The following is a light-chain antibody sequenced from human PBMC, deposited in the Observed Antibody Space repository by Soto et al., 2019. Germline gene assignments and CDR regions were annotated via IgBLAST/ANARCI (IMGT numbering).Light chain of an antibody. CDR1: SSDVGGYNY. V-gene: IGLV2-14*01. CDR2: DVS. Sequence: QSALTQPASVSGSPGQSITISCTGTSSDVGGYNYVSWYQQHPGKAPKLMIYDVSNRPSGVSNRFSGSKSGNTASLTISGLQAEDEDDYYCSSYTSSSREVVFGGGTKLTVL. CDR3: SSYTSSSREVV. J-gene: IGLJ2*01.